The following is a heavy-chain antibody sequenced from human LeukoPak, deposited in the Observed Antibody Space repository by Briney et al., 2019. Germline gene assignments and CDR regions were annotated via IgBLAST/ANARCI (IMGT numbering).Heavy chain of an antibody. CDR2: IYYSGST. V-gene: IGHV4-61*01. D-gene: IGHD6-6*01. Sequence: SETLSLTCTVSGGSVSSGSYYWSWIRQPPGKGLEWIGYIYYSGSTNYNPSLKSRVTISVDTSKNQFSLKLSSVTAVDTAVYYCARGEKYSSSPFDYWGQGTLVTVSS. CDR1: GGSVSSGSYY. CDR3: ARGEKYSSSPFDY. J-gene: IGHJ4*02.